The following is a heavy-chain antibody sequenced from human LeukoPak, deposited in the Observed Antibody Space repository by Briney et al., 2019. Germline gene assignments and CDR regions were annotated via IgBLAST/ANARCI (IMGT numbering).Heavy chain of an antibody. V-gene: IGHV1-69*04. J-gene: IGHJ6*02. D-gene: IGHD3-9*01. CDR1: GYTFTSYG. Sequence: GASVKVSCKASGYTFTSYGISWVRQAPGQGLEWMGRIIPILGIANYAQKFQGRVTITADKSTSTAYMELSSLRSEDTAVYYCARDQPKLRYFDWLLAHYYGMDVWGQGTTVTVSS. CDR2: IIPILGIA. CDR3: ARDQPKLRYFDWLLAHYYGMDV.